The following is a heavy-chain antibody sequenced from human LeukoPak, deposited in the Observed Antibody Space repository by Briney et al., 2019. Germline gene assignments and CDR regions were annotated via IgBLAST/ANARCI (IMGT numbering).Heavy chain of an antibody. J-gene: IGHJ4*02. CDR2: ISGSGGST. CDR3: AKAPARYYCSSTSCYPFDY. Sequence: GGSLRLSCAASGFTFSSYAMSWVRQAPGKGLEWVSAISGSGGSTYYADSVKGRFTISRDNSKNTLYLQMNSLRAEDTAVYYCAKAPARYYCSSTSCYPFDYGGQGTLVTVSS. CDR1: GFTFSSYA. V-gene: IGHV3-23*01. D-gene: IGHD2-2*01.